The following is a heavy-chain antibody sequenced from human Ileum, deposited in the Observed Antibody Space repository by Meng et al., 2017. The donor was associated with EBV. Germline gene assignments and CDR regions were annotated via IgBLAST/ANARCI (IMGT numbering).Heavy chain of an antibody. CDR3: ASRELAPFDY. CDR2: IYYSGTT. J-gene: IGHJ4*02. CDR1: GGSFMSRKYY. Sequence: QLRLLGRGLGVEKPSAPLSLTCSFYGGSFMSRKYYWGWIRQPPGKALEWIASIYYSGTTYYNPSLQSRVSISVDKSKNQVSLNMTSMTAADTAVYYCASRELAPFDYWGQGTLVTVSS. D-gene: IGHD1-26*01. V-gene: IGHV4-39*07.